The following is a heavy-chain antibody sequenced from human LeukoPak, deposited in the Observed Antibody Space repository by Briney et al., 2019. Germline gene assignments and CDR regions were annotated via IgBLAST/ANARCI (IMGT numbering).Heavy chain of an antibody. Sequence: SETLSLTCTVSSFSISSTYYWGWIRQPPGKGLEWIGTMYHSGSTYINPSLMSRVTISLDTSKNQLSLKLTSVTAADTAVYYCARDTLKPMYRAAHFDYWGQGTLVTVSS. D-gene: IGHD2-15*01. V-gene: IGHV4-38-2*02. CDR3: ARDTLKPMYRAAHFDY. CDR2: MYHSGST. CDR1: SFSISSTYY. J-gene: IGHJ4*02.